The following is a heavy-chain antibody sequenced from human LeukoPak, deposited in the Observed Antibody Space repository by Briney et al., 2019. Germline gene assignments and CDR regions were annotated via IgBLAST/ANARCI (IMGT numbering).Heavy chain of an antibody. CDR2: ISSSGSTI. Sequence: GGSLRLSCAASGFTVSSNYMSWIRQAPGKGLEWVSYISSSGSTIYYADFVKGRFTISRDNAKNSLYLQMNSLRAEDTAVYFCARRRYNWNAIDYWGQGTLVTVSS. V-gene: IGHV3-11*01. CDR3: ARRRYNWNAIDY. J-gene: IGHJ4*02. D-gene: IGHD1-20*01. CDR1: GFTVSSNY.